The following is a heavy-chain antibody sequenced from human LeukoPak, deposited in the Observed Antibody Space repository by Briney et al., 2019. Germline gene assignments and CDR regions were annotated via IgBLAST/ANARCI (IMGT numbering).Heavy chain of an antibody. CDR3: ARDGDYSPYWYFDL. D-gene: IGHD4-17*01. CDR2: IYTSGST. J-gene: IGHJ2*01. V-gene: IGHV4-4*07. CDR1: GGSISSYY. Sequence: SETLSLTCTVSGGSISSYYWSWIRQPAGKGLEWIGRIYTSGSTNYNPSLKSRVTMSVDTSKNQFSLKLSSVTAADTAVYYCARDGDYSPYWYFDLWGRGTLVTVSS.